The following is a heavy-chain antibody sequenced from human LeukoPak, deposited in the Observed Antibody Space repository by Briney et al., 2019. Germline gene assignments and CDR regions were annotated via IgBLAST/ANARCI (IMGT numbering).Heavy chain of an antibody. Sequence: SETLSLTCTVSGGSISSGDYYWSWIRQPPGKGLEWIGYIYYSGSTYYNPSLKSRVAISVDTSKNQFSLKLNSVTAADTAVYYCARVAPAANDAFDIWGQGTMVTVSS. V-gene: IGHV4-30-4*01. CDR1: GGSISSGDYY. J-gene: IGHJ3*02. CDR2: IYYSGST. CDR3: ARVAPAANDAFDI. D-gene: IGHD2-2*01.